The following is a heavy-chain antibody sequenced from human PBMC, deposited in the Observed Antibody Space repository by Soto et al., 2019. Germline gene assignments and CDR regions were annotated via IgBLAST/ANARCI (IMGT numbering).Heavy chain of an antibody. Sequence: GGSLRLSCAASGFTFSSYSMNWVRQAPGKGLEWVSYISSSSSTIYYADSVKGRFTISRDNAKNSLYLQMNSLRAEDTAVYYCARELGYCSGGSCYSGDYYYYYYGMDVWGQGTTVTVSS. J-gene: IGHJ6*02. CDR2: ISSSSSTI. CDR1: GFTFSSYS. D-gene: IGHD2-15*01. CDR3: ARELGYCSGGSCYSGDYYYYYYGMDV. V-gene: IGHV3-48*04.